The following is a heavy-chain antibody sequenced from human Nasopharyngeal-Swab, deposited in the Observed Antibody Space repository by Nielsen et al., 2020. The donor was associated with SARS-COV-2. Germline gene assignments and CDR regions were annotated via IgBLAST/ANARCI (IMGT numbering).Heavy chain of an antibody. Sequence: ASVQVSCKASGYTFTSYAMHWVRQAPAQRLEWMGWINAGNGNTKYSQKFQGRVTITRDTSASTAYMELSSLRSEDTAVYYWARRPDTAMSNFDYWGQGTLVTVSS. D-gene: IGHD5-18*01. CDR3: ARRPDTAMSNFDY. CDR2: INAGNGNT. J-gene: IGHJ4*02. V-gene: IGHV1-3*01. CDR1: GYTFTSYA.